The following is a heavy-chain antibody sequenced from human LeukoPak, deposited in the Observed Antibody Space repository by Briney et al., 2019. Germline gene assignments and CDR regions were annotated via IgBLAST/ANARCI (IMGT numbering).Heavy chain of an antibody. V-gene: IGHV4-30-2*01. D-gene: IGHD1-14*01. CDR3: ARLRPERWFDP. Sequence: LSLTCAVSGGSISSGGYSWSWIRQPPGKGLGWIGYIYHSGSTYYNPSLKSRVTISVDRSKNQFSLKLSSVTAADTAVYYCARLRPERWFDPWGQGTLVTVSS. J-gene: IGHJ5*02. CDR1: GGSISSGGYS. CDR2: IYHSGST.